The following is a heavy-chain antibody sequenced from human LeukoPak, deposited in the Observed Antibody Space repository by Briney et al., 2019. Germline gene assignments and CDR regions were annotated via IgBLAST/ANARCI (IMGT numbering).Heavy chain of an antibody. J-gene: IGHJ4*02. D-gene: IGHD5-24*01. CDR3: VRDAWMASTPLDY. Sequence: QPGVSLRLSCAASGFTFSSYWMHWVRQAPGKGLVWVSRVSNDGSSTTYADSVKGRLTISRDNTKNTLYLQMNSLRAEDTAVYYCVRDAWMASTPLDYWGQGTLVTVSS. CDR1: GFTFSSYW. CDR2: VSNDGSST. V-gene: IGHV3-74*01.